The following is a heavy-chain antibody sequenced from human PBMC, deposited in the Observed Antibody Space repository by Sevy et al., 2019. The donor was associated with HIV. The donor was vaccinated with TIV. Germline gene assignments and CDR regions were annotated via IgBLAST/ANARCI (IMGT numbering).Heavy chain of an antibody. Sequence: SETLSLTCTVSGGSISSYYWSWIRQPPGKGLGWIGFIYYRGSINYNPSFKSRVTISLDTSKNQFSLKLSSVTAADTAVYYCAREIVGASYFDYWGQGTLVTVSS. CDR3: AREIVGASYFDY. CDR1: GGSISSYY. V-gene: IGHV4-59*01. CDR2: IYYRGSI. J-gene: IGHJ4*02. D-gene: IGHD1-26*01.